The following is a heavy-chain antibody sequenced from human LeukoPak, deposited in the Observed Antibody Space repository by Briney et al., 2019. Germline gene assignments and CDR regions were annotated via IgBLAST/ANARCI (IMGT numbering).Heavy chain of an antibody. CDR3: ARGLVGATTRSTFDY. J-gene: IGHJ4*02. CDR2: ISWNSGSI. Sequence: GRSLRLSCAASGFTFDDYAMHWVRQAPGKGLEWVSGISWNSGSIGYADSVKGRFTISRDNAKNSLYLQMNSLRVEDTALYYCARGLVGATTRSTFDYWGQGTLVTVSS. D-gene: IGHD1-26*01. CDR1: GFTFDDYA. V-gene: IGHV3-9*01.